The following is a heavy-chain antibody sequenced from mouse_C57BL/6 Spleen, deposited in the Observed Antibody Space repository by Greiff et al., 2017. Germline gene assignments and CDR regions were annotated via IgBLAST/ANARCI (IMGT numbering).Heavy chain of an antibody. D-gene: IGHD3-3*01. CDR2: INNDGSCT. J-gene: IGHJ2*01. V-gene: IGHV5-16*01. CDR3: AREGTGIDY. Sequence: EVHLVESEGGLVQPGSSVKLSCTASGFTFSDYYMTWVRQGPEKGLEWVANINNDGSCTYYLDSLKSRFIITRDNAKNILYLQLSSLKSEDTATYNCAREGTGIDYWGQGTTLTVSS. CDR1: GFTFSDYY.